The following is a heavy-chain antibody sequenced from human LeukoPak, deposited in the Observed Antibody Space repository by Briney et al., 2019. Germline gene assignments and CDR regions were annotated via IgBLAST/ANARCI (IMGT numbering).Heavy chain of an antibody. Sequence: GGSLRLSCTASGFNITNYWMHWIRHVPGKGLLWVARVNSDGSGTTYADSVKGRFTISRDNAKNTLSLHMNNLRDEDTAMYYRTRISGIAVTWGQGTLVVVSP. J-gene: IGHJ1*01. CDR3: TRISGIAVT. CDR2: VNSDGSGT. CDR1: GFNITNYW. V-gene: IGHV3-74*01. D-gene: IGHD4-17*01.